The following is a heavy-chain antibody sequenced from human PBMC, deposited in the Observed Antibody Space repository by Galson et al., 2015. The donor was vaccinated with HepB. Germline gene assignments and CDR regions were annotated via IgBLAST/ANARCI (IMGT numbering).Heavy chain of an antibody. Sequence: SLRLSCAASGFTFSNYAMSWVRQAPGKGLEWVSAISDSGSSTFYANSVKGRFTISRDNSKNTLYLQMNSLRADDTAVYYCAKRGGTLEMATIRQFDYWGQGTLVTVSS. J-gene: IGHJ4*02. CDR1: GFTFSNYA. CDR2: ISDSGSST. CDR3: AKRGGTLEMATIRQFDY. V-gene: IGHV3-23*01. D-gene: IGHD5-24*01.